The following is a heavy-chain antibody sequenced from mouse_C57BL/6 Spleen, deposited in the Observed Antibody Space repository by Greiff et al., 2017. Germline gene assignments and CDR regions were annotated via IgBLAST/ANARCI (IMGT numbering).Heavy chain of an antibody. CDR3: ARTRDYYGSSLDY. V-gene: IGHV1-26*01. D-gene: IGHD1-1*01. CDR2: INPNNGGT. J-gene: IGHJ2*01. CDR1: GYTFTDYY. Sequence: VQLQQSGPELVKPGASVKISCKASGYTFTDYYMNWVKQSHGKSLEWIGDINPNNGGTSYNQKFKGKATLTVAKSSSTAYMELRSLTSEDSAVYYCARTRDYYGSSLDYWGQGTTLTVSS.